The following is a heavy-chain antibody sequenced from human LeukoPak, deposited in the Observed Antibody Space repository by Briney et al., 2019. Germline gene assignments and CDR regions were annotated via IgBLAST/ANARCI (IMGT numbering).Heavy chain of an antibody. CDR1: GGSISSDY. CDR3: ARNVAAARMVFGPDTFDF. CDR2: IYPSGNT. Sequence: PSETLYLTCTVSGGSISSDYWSWIRQPAGKGLEWIGRIYPSGNTNYNPSLKSRVTMSVDTSKNQFSLKLSSVTAADTAVYYCARNVAAARMVFGPDTFDFWGQGTMITVSP. V-gene: IGHV4-4*07. D-gene: IGHD6-13*01. J-gene: IGHJ3*01.